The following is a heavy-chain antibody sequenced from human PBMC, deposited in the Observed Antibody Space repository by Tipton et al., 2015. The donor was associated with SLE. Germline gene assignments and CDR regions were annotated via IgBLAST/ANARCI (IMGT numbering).Heavy chain of an antibody. Sequence: SLRLSCAASGYTFSSYWMNWVRQAPGKGLEWVANIKQDGSEKYYVDSVMGRFTISRDNAKNSLYLQMTSLRAEDTAVYYCARALDPQLANYFDYWAQGTLVTVSS. CDR3: ARALDPQLANYFDY. CDR1: GYTFSSYW. D-gene: IGHD1-26*01. J-gene: IGHJ4*02. V-gene: IGHV3-7*01. CDR2: IKQDGSEK.